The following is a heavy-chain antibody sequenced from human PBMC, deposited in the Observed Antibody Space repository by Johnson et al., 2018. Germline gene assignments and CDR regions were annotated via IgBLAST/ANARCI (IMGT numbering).Heavy chain of an antibody. CDR3: GRHELPTDYGGNGGFDY. D-gene: IGHD4-23*01. CDR1: GGSISSSSYY. V-gene: IGHV4-39*01. Sequence: QVQLVESGPGLVKPSETLSLTCTVSGGSISSSSYYWGWIRQPPGKGLEWIGSIYYSGSTYYNPSLKSRITISVDTSKNQFSLKLSSVTAADTAVYYCGRHELPTDYGGNGGFDYWGQGTLVTVSS. J-gene: IGHJ4*02. CDR2: IYYSGST.